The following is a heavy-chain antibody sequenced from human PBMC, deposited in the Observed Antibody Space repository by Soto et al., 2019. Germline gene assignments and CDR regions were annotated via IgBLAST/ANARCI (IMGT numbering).Heavy chain of an antibody. CDR3: ARVSGSYYYGMDV. D-gene: IGHD1-26*01. CDR2: IYHSGST. CDR1: GGSISSSNW. J-gene: IGHJ6*02. Sequence: QVQLQESGPGLVKPSGTLSLTCAVSGGSISSSNWWSWVRQPPGKGLEWIGEIYHSGSTNYNPSLKSRVTISVGKSKIQFSLKLSSVTAADTAVYYCARVSGSYYYGMDVWGQGTTVTVSS. V-gene: IGHV4-4*02.